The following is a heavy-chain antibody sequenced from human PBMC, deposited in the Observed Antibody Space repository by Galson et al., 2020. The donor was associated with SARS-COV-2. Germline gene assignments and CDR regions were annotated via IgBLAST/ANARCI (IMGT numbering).Heavy chain of an antibody. CDR1: GTSISSGSYS. CDR2: ISHSGGT. D-gene: IGHD4-17*01. CDR3: ARLHYGEYAPEAFDI. V-gene: IGHV4-30-2*01. J-gene: IGHJ3*02. Sequence: SETLSLTCAVSGTSISSGSYSWNCIRQPPGKGLEWTGYISHSGGTYYNPSLKSRVTISGDRSKNQFSLRLSSVTAADTAVDYCARLHYGEYAPEAFDIWGPGTRVTVAS.